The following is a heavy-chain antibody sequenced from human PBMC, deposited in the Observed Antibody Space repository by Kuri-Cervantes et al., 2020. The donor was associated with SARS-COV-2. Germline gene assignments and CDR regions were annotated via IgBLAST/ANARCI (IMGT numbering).Heavy chain of an antibody. Sequence: SVKVSCKASGYTFTGYYMRWVRQAPGRGLEWMGRIIPVLRVENYAQKFQGRVTITADKSTNTAYMELTSLRSEDTAVYYCARDSEMTRDAFEIWGQGTMVTVSS. D-gene: IGHD4-11*01. V-gene: IGHV1-69*04. CDR2: IIPVLRVE. CDR1: GYTFTGYY. CDR3: ARDSEMTRDAFEI. J-gene: IGHJ3*02.